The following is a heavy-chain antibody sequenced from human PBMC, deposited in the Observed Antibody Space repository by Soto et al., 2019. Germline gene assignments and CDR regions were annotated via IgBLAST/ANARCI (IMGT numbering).Heavy chain of an antibody. CDR3: ARTGRYYGSGSYYHYMDV. Sequence: SETLSLTCTVSGGSISSSSYYWGWIRQPPGKGLEWIGSIYYSGSTYYNPSLKSRVTISVDTSKNQFSLKLSSVTAADTAVYYCARTGRYYGSGSYYHYMDVWGKGTTVTVS. D-gene: IGHD3-10*01. CDR1: GGSISSSSYY. CDR2: IYYSGST. V-gene: IGHV4-39*01. J-gene: IGHJ6*03.